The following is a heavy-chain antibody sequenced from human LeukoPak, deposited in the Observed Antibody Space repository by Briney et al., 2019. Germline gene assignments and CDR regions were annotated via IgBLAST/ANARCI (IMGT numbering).Heavy chain of an antibody. J-gene: IGHJ4*02. Sequence: GGSLRLSCAASGFTFSSYAMSWVHQAPGKGLEWVSAISGSGGSTYYADSVKGRFTISRDNSKNTLYLQMNSLRAEDTAVYYCAKDLFPDYYDSSGYYPFWGQGTLVTVSS. CDR3: AKDLFPDYYDSSGYYPF. D-gene: IGHD3-22*01. V-gene: IGHV3-23*01. CDR1: GFTFSSYA. CDR2: ISGSGGST.